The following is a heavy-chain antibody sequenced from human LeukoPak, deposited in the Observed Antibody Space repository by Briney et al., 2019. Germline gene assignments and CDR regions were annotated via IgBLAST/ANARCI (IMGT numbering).Heavy chain of an antibody. J-gene: IGHJ5*02. CDR3: ATWIQLRWFDP. Sequence: PSETLSLTCTLAGGSISGYYWSWIREPAGKELEWIGRIYTSGSTNYNPSLKSRVTMSVDTSKNQFSLKLSSVTAADTAVYYCATWIQLRWFDPWGQGTLVTVSS. CDR1: GGSISGYY. CDR2: IYTSGST. V-gene: IGHV4-4*07. D-gene: IGHD5-18*01.